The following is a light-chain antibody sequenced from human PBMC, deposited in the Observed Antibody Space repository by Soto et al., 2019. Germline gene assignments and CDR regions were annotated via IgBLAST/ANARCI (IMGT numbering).Light chain of an antibody. V-gene: IGKV3-15*01. CDR3: QQYINWPRT. J-gene: IGKJ1*01. CDR1: QSITSSY. CDR2: AAS. Sequence: EIVLTQSPGTLSLSPGERATLSCSASQSITSSYLAWYQQKPGQGPRLLIYAASTRATGIPARFSGSGSGTEFSLTISSLQSEDFAVYYCQQYINWPRTFGQGTKVDIK.